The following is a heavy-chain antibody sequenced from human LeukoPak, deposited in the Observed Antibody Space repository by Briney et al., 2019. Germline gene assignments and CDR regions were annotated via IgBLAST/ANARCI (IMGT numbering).Heavy chain of an antibody. J-gene: IGHJ4*02. Sequence: GGSLRLSCAASGFTVSTNYMSWVRQAPWKGLEWVSFIYSGDTTFYADSVRGKFTISRDNSKNTLYLQMNSLRAEDTAVYYCASILRSSSGYYFDYWGQGTLVTVSS. V-gene: IGHV3-66*01. CDR3: ASILRSSSGYYFDY. CDR1: GFTVSTNY. CDR2: IYSGDTT. D-gene: IGHD3-10*01.